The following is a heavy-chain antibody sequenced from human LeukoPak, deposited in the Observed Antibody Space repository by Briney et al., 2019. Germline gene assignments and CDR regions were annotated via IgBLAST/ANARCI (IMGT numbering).Heavy chain of an antibody. CDR1: GFMFSSFA. Sequence: PGGSLRLSCAASGFMFSSFAMNWVRQAPGKGLEWLSAVTGGGGSTYYADSVKGRFTISRDNSKNTLYLQMTSLRAEDTAVYYCAKDQVWIVVGSFDYWGQGTLVTVSS. CDR3: AKDQVWIVVGSFDY. D-gene: IGHD3-22*01. V-gene: IGHV3-23*01. J-gene: IGHJ4*02. CDR2: VTGGGGST.